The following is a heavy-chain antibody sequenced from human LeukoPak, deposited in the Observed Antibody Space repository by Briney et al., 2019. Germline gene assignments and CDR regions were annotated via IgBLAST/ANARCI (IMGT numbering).Heavy chain of an antibody. D-gene: IGHD4-17*01. Sequence: GESLKISCKGSGYSFTSYWIGWVRPMPGKGLEWMGIIYPGDSDTRYSPSFQGQVTISADKSISTAYLQWSSLKASDTAMYYCASSGPNDYGDYYFDYWGQGTLVTVSS. V-gene: IGHV5-51*01. CDR2: IYPGDSDT. CDR3: ASSGPNDYGDYYFDY. CDR1: GYSFTSYW. J-gene: IGHJ4*02.